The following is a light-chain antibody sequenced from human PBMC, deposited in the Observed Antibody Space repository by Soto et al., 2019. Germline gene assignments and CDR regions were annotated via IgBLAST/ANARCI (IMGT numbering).Light chain of an antibody. J-gene: IGLJ3*02. CDR2: EVT. CDR1: SSDVGGYNY. Sequence: QSALTQPASVSGSPGQSITISCTGTSSDVGGYNYVSWYQQHPGKAPKLMIYEVTNRPSGVSNRFSGSKSGNTASLTISGLQADDEADYYCSSYTSSITPVFGGGTKLTVL. V-gene: IGLV2-14*01. CDR3: SSYTSSITPV.